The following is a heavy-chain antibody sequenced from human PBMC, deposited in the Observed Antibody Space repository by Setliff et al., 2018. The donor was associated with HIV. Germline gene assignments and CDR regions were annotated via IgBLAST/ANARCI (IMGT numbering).Heavy chain of an antibody. CDR1: GYTFTGYY. J-gene: IGHJ1*01. D-gene: IGHD3-3*01. CDR3: AIVKPYYDFWSGSHIGGYFQH. Sequence: ASVKVSCKASGYTFTGYYMHWVRQAPGQGLEWMGRINPNSGGTNYAQKSQGRVTMTEDTSTDTAYMELSSLRSEDTAMYYCAIVKPYYDFWSGSHIGGYFQHWGQGTLVTVSS. CDR2: INPNSGGT. V-gene: IGHV1-2*06.